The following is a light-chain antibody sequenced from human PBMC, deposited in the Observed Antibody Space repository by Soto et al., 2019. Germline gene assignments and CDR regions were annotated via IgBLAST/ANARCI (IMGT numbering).Light chain of an antibody. CDR3: QQYNDFQYT. CDR2: DAS. CDR1: QSVSSY. V-gene: IGKV3-11*01. Sequence: EIVLTQSPATLSLSPGERATLSCRASQSVSSYLAWYQQKPGQAPRLLIYDASNRATGIPARFSGSGSGTDFTLTISSLEPEDFAVYYCQQYNDFQYTFGQGTKLEI. J-gene: IGKJ2*01.